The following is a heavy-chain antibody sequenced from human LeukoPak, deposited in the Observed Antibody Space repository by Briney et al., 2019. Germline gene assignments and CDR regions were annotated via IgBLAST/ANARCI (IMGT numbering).Heavy chain of an antibody. CDR3: ARERPYCSSTSCYYFDY. CDR2: INPNSGGT. J-gene: IGHJ4*02. D-gene: IGHD2-2*01. CDR1: GYTFTCYY. Sequence: ASVKVSCKASGYTFTCYYMHWVRQAPGQGLEWMGWINPNSGGTNYAQKFQGRVTMTRDTSISTAYMELSRLRSDDTAVYYCARERPYCSSTSCYYFDYWGQGTLVTVSS. V-gene: IGHV1-2*02.